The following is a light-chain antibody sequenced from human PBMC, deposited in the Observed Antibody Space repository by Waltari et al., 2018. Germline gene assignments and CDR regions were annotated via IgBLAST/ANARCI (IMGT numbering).Light chain of an antibody. V-gene: IGKV3-20*01. Sequence: EIVLTQSPGTVSLSPGARATFSCWASQSVSSYLAWAQQKPGQAPRLLIYHASTRATGIPDRFSGSGSVTDFSLTISRLEPEDFAMYYCHQYVESPATFGQGTKVEIK. J-gene: IGKJ1*01. CDR3: HQYVESPAT. CDR2: HAS. CDR1: QSVSSY.